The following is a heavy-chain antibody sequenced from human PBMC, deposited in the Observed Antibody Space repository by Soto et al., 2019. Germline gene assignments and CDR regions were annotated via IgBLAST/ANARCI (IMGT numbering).Heavy chain of an antibody. CDR3: AKYRRTDAEGYRLDF. D-gene: IGHD5-12*01. CDR2: VYYTGTATT. V-gene: IGHV4-59*01. J-gene: IGHJ4*02. Sequence: SETLSLTCSVSGASINHNYWSWIRQSPGRGLEWIGFVYYTGTATTKYNPSLQSRVAMSVDSPKNQFSLKLTSTTAADTAFYYCAKYRRTDAEGYRLDFWGPGTLVTVSS. CDR1: GASINHNY.